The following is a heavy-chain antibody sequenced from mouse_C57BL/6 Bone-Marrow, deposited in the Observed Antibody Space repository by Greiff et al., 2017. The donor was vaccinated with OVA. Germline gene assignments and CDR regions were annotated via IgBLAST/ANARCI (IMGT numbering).Heavy chain of an antibody. V-gene: IGHV5-17*01. Sequence: DVKLVESGGGLVKPGGSLKLSCAASGFTFSDYGMHWVRQAPEKGLEWVAYISSGSSTIYYADTVKGRFTISRDNAKNTLFLQMTSLRSEDTAMYYCAIGSLDYWGQGTTLTVSS. J-gene: IGHJ2*01. CDR1: GFTFSDYG. D-gene: IGHD1-1*01. CDR2: ISSGSSTI. CDR3: AIGSLDY.